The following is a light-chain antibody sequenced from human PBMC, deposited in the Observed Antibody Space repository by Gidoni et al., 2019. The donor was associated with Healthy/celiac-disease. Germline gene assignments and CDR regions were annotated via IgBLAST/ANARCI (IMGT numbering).Light chain of an antibody. J-gene: IGKJ3*01. CDR1: QSVSRY. Sequence: EIVLTQSPATLSLSPGERATLSCRASQSVSRYLTWYQQKPGQAPRLLIYDSSNRATGITARFSGSGSGTDFTLTISSLEPEDFAVYYCQQRSNWPPFTFGPGTKVDIK. V-gene: IGKV3-11*01. CDR2: DSS. CDR3: QQRSNWPPFT.